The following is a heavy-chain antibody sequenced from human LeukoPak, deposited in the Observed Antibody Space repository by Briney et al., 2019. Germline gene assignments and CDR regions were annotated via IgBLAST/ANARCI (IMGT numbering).Heavy chain of an antibody. D-gene: IGHD2-8*01. CDR2: IWYDGSNK. Sequence: PGRSLRLSCAASGFTVSSYGMHWVRQAPGKGLEWVAVIWYDGSNKYYADSVKGRFTISRDNFKNTLYLQMNSLRAEDTAVYYCAKRGCDTNGCPYYFDYWGQGTLVTVSS. CDR1: GFTVSSYG. V-gene: IGHV3-33*06. CDR3: AKRGCDTNGCPYYFDY. J-gene: IGHJ4*02.